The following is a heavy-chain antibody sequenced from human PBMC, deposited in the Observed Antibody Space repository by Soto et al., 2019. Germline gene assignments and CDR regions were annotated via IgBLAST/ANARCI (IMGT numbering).Heavy chain of an antibody. J-gene: IGHJ6*02. D-gene: IGHD3-3*01. CDR2: IYYSGSS. V-gene: IGHV4-30-4*01. CDR1: GGSISSGDYY. Sequence: QVQLQESGPGLVKPSQTLSLTCTVSGGSISSGDYYWSWIRQPPGKGLEWIGYIYYSGSSYYNPSLKSRVTISVDTSKNQFSLTLSSVTAADTAVYYCARDKSPTYYYFWSGSPYYYGMDVWGQVTTVTVSS. CDR3: ARDKSPTYYYFWSGSPYYYGMDV.